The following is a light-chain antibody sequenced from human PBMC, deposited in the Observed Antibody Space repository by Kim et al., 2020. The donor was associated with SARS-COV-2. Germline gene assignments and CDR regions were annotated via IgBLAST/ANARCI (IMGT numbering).Light chain of an antibody. CDR3: QHYYTTPYT. CDR1: HSVLNIYDNKNY. J-gene: IGKJ2*01. Sequence: RATINCKSSHSVLNIYDNKNYLAWYQQKPGQPPKLLIYWASTRASGVSNRFGGSGSGTDFTLTISNLQAGDVAVYYCQHYYTTPYTFGQGTKLEI. V-gene: IGKV4-1*01. CDR2: WAS.